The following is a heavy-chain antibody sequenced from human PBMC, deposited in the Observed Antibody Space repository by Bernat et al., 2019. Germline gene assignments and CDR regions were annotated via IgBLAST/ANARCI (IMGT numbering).Heavy chain of an antibody. CDR2: ISYDGSNK. V-gene: IGHV3-30-3*01. D-gene: IGHD3-3*01. CDR1: GFIFSSYA. J-gene: IGHJ4*02. Sequence: QVQLVESGGGVVQPGRSLRLSCAASGFIFSSYAMHWVRQAPGKGLEWVAVISYDGSNKYHADSVKGRFTISRDNSKSTLYLQMNSLRAEDTAVYYCARDWSGLWSGYYPSFDYWGQGTLVTVSS. CDR3: ARDWSGLWSGYYPSFDY.